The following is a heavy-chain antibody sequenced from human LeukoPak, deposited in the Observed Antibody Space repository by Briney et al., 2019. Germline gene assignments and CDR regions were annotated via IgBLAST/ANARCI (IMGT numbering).Heavy chain of an antibody. V-gene: IGHV3-66*01. CDR2: IYSGGST. D-gene: IGHD6-13*01. Sequence: GGSLRLSCAASGFTVSSNYMSWVRQAPGKGLEWVSVIYSGGSTYYADSVKGRFTISRDNSKNTLYLQMNSLRAEDTAVYYCARVPGIAAAVFDHWGQGTLVTVSS. CDR3: ARVPGIAAAVFDH. J-gene: IGHJ4*02. CDR1: GFTVSSNY.